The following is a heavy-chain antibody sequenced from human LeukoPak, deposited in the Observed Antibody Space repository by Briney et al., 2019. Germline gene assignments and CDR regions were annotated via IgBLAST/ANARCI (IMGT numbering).Heavy chain of an antibody. Sequence: SETLSLTCSVSDGSITSSSWSWIRQPPGKGLEWIGYIYYSGSTNYNPSLKSPVTISVDTSKNQFSLKLSSVTAADTAVYYCARGIYYGSGKIYYFDYWGQGTLVTVSS. CDR2: IYYSGST. CDR3: ARGIYYGSGKIYYFDY. V-gene: IGHV4-59*12. CDR1: DGSITSSS. J-gene: IGHJ4*02. D-gene: IGHD3-10*01.